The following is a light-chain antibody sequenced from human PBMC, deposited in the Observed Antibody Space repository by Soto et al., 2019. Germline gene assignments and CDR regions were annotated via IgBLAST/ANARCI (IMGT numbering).Light chain of an antibody. CDR2: GAS. Sequence: DIVLTQSPGTLSLSPGERATLSCRASQSVSSSYLAWYQQKPGQAPSLLIYGASSRATAIPDRFSGSGSGTDFTLTSSRLEAEDFAVYYCQQYGSSLLTFGGGTKVEIK. CDR1: QSVSSSY. CDR3: QQYGSSLLT. V-gene: IGKV3-20*01. J-gene: IGKJ4*01.